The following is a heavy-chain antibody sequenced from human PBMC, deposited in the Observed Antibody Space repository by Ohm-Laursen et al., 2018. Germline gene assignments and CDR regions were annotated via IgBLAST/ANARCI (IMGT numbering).Heavy chain of an antibody. Sequence: GSLRLSCSASGFSISSYWMSWVRQVAGKGLEWVANIKEDGSDKYYVESVKGRFTVSRDNAKNSLYLQMNSLRVEDTAVYYCATILVATREVDYWGQGTLVTVSS. CDR3: ATILVATREVDY. D-gene: IGHD5-12*01. V-gene: IGHV3-7*01. CDR2: IKEDGSDK. CDR1: GFSISSYW. J-gene: IGHJ4*02.